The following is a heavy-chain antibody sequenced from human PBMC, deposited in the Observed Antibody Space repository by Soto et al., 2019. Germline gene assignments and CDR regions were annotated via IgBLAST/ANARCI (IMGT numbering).Heavy chain of an antibody. V-gene: IGHV1-18*04. CDR1: GYTFTSYG. CDR2: ISAYNGNT. CDR3: ARDYYDSSGYYPARYFQH. J-gene: IGHJ1*01. D-gene: IGHD3-22*01. Sequence: QVPLVQSGAEVKKPGASVKVSCKASGYTFTSYGISWVRQAPGQGLEWMGWISAYNGNTNYAQKLQGRVTMTTDTSTSTAYMELRSLRSDDTAVYYCARDYYDSSGYYPARYFQHWGQGTLVTVSS.